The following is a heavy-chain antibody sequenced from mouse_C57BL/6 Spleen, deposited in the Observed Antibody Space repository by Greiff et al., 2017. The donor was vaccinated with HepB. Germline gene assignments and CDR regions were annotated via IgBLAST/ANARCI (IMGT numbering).Heavy chain of an antibody. CDR2: ISSGGSYT. J-gene: IGHJ2*01. Sequence: EVKLMESGGDLVKPGGSLKLSCAASGFTFSSYGMSWVRQTPDKRLEWVATISSGGSYTYYPDSVKGRFTISRDNAKNTLYLQMSSLKSEDTAMYYCARHYYYGSSHDYFDYWGQGTTLTVSS. CDR1: GFTFSSYG. D-gene: IGHD1-1*01. CDR3: ARHYYYGSSHDYFDY. V-gene: IGHV5-6*01.